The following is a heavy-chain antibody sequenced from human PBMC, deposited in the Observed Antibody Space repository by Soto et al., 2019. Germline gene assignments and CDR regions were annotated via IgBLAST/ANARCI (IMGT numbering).Heavy chain of an antibody. V-gene: IGHV4-31*03. Sequence: KPPETLSLTCTVSCGSISSGGYYWSWIRQHPGKGLEWIGYIYYSGSTYYNPSLKSRVTISVDTSKNQFSLKLSSVTAADTAVYYCARDRGWRGGCSGGSCYSVNWFDPWGQGTLVTVSS. CDR2: IYYSGST. D-gene: IGHD2-15*01. CDR1: CGSISSGGYY. CDR3: ARDRGWRGGCSGGSCYSVNWFDP. J-gene: IGHJ5*02.